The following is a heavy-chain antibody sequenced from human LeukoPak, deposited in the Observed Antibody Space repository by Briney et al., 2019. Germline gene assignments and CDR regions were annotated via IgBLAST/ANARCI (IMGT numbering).Heavy chain of an antibody. CDR1: GGTFSSYA. CDR3: ARELYYYDPQPPAGDYYYGMDV. CDR2: IIPIFGTA. V-gene: IGHV1-69*13. Sequence: SVKVSCKASGGTFSSYAISWVRQAPGQGLEWMGGIIPIFGTANYAQKFQGRVTITADESTSTAYMELSSLRSEDTAVYYCARELYYYDPQPPAGDYYYGMDVWGQGTTVTVSS. J-gene: IGHJ6*02. D-gene: IGHD3-22*01.